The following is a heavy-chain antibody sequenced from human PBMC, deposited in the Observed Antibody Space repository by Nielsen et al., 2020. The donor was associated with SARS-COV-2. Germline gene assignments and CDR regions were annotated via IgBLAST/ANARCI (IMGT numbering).Heavy chain of an antibody. V-gene: IGHV1-69*13. CDR2: IIPIFGTA. CDR1: GGTFSSYA. CDR3: ARGAVAGTYYYYYYVDV. J-gene: IGHJ6*03. Sequence: SVKVSCKASGGTFSSYAISWVRQAPGQGLEWMGGIIPIFGTANYAQEFQGRVTITADESTSTAYMELSSLRSEDTAVYYCARGAVAGTYYYYYYVDVWGKGTTVTVSS. D-gene: IGHD6-19*01.